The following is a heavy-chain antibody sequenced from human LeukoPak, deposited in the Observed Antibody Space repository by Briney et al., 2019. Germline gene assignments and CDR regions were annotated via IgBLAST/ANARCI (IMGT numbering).Heavy chain of an antibody. V-gene: IGHV3-48*03. D-gene: IGHD5-18*01. J-gene: IGHJ4*02. CDR2: MSSSGNSK. Sequence: PGGSLRLSCAASGFTLSSYEMNWVRQAPGKGLEWVAYMSSSGNSKHYADSVKGRFTISRDNAKNSLYLQMNSLRAEDTAVYYCAGVPIKQLWLGHHYWGQGTLVTVSS. CDR3: AGVPIKQLWLGHHY. CDR1: GFTLSSYE.